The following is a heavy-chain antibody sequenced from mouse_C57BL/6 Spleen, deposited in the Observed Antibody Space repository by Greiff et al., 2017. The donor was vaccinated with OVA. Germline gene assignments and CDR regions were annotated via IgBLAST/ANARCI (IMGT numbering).Heavy chain of an antibody. V-gene: IGHV1-47*01. CDR3: ARRGLPRAAWFAY. CDR2: FHPYNDDT. D-gene: IGHD2-4*01. J-gene: IGHJ3*01. CDR1: GYTFTTYP. Sequence: VKLQESGAELVKPGASVKMSCKASGYTFTTYPIEWMKQNHGKSLEWIGNFHPYNDDTKYNEKFKGKATLTVEKSSSTVYLELSRLTSDDSAVYYCARRGLPRAAWFAYWGQGTLVTVSA.